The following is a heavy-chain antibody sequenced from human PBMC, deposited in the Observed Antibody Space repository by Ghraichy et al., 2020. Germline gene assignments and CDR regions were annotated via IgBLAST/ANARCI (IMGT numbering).Heavy chain of an antibody. CDR2: IYYSGST. CDR3: ARGPNWNRPAGWFDP. D-gene: IGHD1-20*01. V-gene: IGHV4-39*01. J-gene: IGHJ5*02. CDR1: DASISSPGSF. Sequence: LSLTCTVSDASISSPGSFWGWIHQPPGKGLEWIGTIYYSGSTFYTPSLKSRVTISLDTSKNQFSLRLGSVTAADTAVYFCARGPNWNRPAGWFDPWGQGTLVTGSS.